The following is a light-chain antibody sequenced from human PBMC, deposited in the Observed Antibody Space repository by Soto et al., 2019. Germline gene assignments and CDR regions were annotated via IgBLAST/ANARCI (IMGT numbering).Light chain of an antibody. CDR3: QQSYSTPWT. CDR2: AAS. Sequence: DIQMTQSPSSLSESAGDRVTITCRASQGISTYLNWYQQKPGKAPKLLIYAASSLKSGVPSRFSGSGSETDFTLTISSLQPEDFATYSCQQSYSTPWTFGQGTKVEIQ. CDR1: QGISTY. J-gene: IGKJ1*01. V-gene: IGKV1-39*01.